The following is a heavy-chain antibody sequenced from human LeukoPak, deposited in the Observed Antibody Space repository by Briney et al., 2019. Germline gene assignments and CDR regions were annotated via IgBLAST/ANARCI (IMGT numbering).Heavy chain of an antibody. CDR1: GFTFSAYG. CDR2: ISYDGSNK. J-gene: IGHJ3*02. CDR3: ARAGREITIFGVPSRSYAFDI. D-gene: IGHD3-3*01. V-gene: IGHV3-30*19. Sequence: GGSLRLSCAASGFTFSAYGMHWVRQAPGKGLEWVAVISYDGSNKYYADSVKGRFTISRDNSKNTLYLQMNSLRAEDTAVYYCARAGREITIFGVPSRSYAFDIWGQGTMVTVSS.